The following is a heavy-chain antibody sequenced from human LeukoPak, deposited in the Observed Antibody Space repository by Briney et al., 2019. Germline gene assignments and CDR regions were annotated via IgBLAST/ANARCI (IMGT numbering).Heavy chain of an antibody. CDR2: ISNDGSRK. Sequence: GGSLRLSCAPSGFTFSRHGMHWVRQAPGKGLEWVAIISNDGSRKYYAHSVEGRFTISRDNSKNTLYLQMDSLRAEDTAVYYCARDRAWNYFDYWGQGTLVTVSS. CDR1: GFTFSRHG. V-gene: IGHV3-30*03. CDR3: ARDRAWNYFDY. D-gene: IGHD3-3*01. J-gene: IGHJ4*02.